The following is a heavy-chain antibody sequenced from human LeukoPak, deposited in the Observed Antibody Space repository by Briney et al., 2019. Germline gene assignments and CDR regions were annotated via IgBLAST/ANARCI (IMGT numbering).Heavy chain of an antibody. CDR1: GYSISSSNW. CDR3: ARTVGNWFDP. D-gene: IGHD2-15*01. V-gene: IGHV4-28*06. Sequence: SETLSLTCAVSGYSISSSNWWGWIRQPPGKGLEWIGYIYYSGSTNYNPSLKSRVTMSVDTSKNQFSLKLSSVTALDTAVYYCARTVGNWFDPWGQGTLVTVSS. J-gene: IGHJ5*02. CDR2: IYYSGST.